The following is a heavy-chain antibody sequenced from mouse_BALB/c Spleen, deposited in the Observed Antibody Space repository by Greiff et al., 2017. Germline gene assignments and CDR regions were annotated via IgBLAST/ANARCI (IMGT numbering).Heavy chain of an antibody. Sequence: QVQLKESGPGLVAPSQSLSITCTVSGFSLTSYGVHWVRQPPGKGLEWLGVIWAGGSTNYNSALMSRLSISKDNSKSQVFLKMNSLQTDDTAMYYCARERGNYYGSSFAYWGQGTLVTVSA. D-gene: IGHD1-1*01. V-gene: IGHV2-9*02. CDR2: IWAGGST. CDR1: GFSLTSYG. J-gene: IGHJ3*01. CDR3: ARERGNYYGSSFAY.